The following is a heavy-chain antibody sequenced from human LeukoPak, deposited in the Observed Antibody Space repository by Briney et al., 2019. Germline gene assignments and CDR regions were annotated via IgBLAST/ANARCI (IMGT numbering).Heavy chain of an antibody. CDR3: ATWKEGSRNFFDY. V-gene: IGHV3-23*01. J-gene: IGHJ4*02. Sequence: GGSLRLSCVASGFIFSSYAMSWVRQAPGKGLEWVSAISGSGGTTYYADSVKGRFTVSRVNSKNTLYLQMNSLRAEDTALYYCATWKEGSRNFFDYWGQGTLVTVSS. CDR2: ISGSGGTT. D-gene: IGHD1-1*01. CDR1: GFIFSSYA.